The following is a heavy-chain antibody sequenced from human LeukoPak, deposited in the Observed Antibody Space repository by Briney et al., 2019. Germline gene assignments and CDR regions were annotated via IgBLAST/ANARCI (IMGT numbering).Heavy chain of an antibody. CDR2: ISAYNGNT. Sequence: ASVKVSCKASGGTFSSYGISWVRQAPGQGLEWMGWISAYNGNTNYAQKLQGRVTMTTDTSTSTAYMELRSLRSDDTAVYYCASGSSSWYGFDYWGQGTLVTVSS. CDR3: ASGSSSWYGFDY. CDR1: GGTFSSYG. V-gene: IGHV1-18*01. D-gene: IGHD6-13*01. J-gene: IGHJ4*02.